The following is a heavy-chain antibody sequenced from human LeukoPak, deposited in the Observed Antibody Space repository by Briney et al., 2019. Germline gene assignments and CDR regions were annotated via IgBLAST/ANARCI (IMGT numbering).Heavy chain of an antibody. Sequence: GESLKISCKGSGYSFTSYWIGWVRQMPGKGLEWMGIIYPGDSDTRYNPSFQGQVTISADKSISTAYLQWSSLKASDTAMYYCARHDFGDGYIGGVGYWGQGTLVTVSS. CDR3: ARHDFGDGYIGGVGY. CDR2: IYPGDSDT. CDR1: GYSFTSYW. V-gene: IGHV5-51*01. D-gene: IGHD5-24*01. J-gene: IGHJ4*02.